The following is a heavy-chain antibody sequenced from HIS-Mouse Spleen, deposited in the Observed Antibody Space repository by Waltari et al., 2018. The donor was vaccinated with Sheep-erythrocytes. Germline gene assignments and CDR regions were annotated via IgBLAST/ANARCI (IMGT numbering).Heavy chain of an antibody. J-gene: IGHJ3*02. CDR1: GFSLSNARLG. V-gene: IGHV2-26*01. CDR3: ARIKASYYDSSGYYAFDI. D-gene: IGHD3-22*01. CDR2: IFSNDEK. Sequence: QVTLKESGPVLVKPTETLTLTCTVSGFSLSNARLGVSWIRQPRGKALEWLAHIFSNDEKSYSTSLKSRLTISKDTSKSQVVLTMTNMDPVDTATYYCARIKASYYDSSGYYAFDIWGQGTMVTVSS.